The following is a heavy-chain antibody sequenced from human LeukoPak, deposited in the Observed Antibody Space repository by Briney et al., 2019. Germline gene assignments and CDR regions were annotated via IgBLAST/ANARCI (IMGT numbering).Heavy chain of an antibody. CDR2: VYHSGST. V-gene: IGHV4-59*04. CDR1: GGSISSYY. J-gene: IGHJ4*02. Sequence: SETLSLTCTVSGGSISSYYWSWIRQPPGKGLEWLGTVYHSGSTYYNPSLKSRVTISVDTSKNQFSLKLSSVTAADTAVYYCARAHYDFWSGYYTLLFDYWGQGTLVTVSS. D-gene: IGHD3-3*01. CDR3: ARAHYDFWSGYYTLLFDY.